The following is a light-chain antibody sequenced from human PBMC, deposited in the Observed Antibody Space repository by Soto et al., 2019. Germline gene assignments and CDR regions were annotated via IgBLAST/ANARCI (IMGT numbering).Light chain of an antibody. V-gene: IGKV1-5*03. CDR1: QSITSW. CDR2: QAS. J-gene: IGKJ1*01. Sequence: DIQMTQSPSTLSASVGDRVTITCRASQSITSWLAWYQQKPGQAPKLLVYQASSLESGVPSRFSGSGSGTEFTITVSTLQPDDFATYYCQQYNSYPWTFGQGTKVDIK. CDR3: QQYNSYPWT.